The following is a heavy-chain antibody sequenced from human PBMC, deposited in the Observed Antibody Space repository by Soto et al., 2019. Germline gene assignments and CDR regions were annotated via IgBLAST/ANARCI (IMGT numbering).Heavy chain of an antibody. CDR2: VHYSGSA. D-gene: IGHD1-26*01. CDR1: GGSISTSSYF. Sequence: QLQLQESGPGLVKPSETLSLTCSVSGGSISTSSYFWGWIRQPPGKGLEWVGAVHYSGSANYRSSLQSRVTITVDTSQNQFSLRLRSVTAADTAVYYCARHRWRSGSYSGLLDFWGQGALVTVSS. V-gene: IGHV4-39*01. J-gene: IGHJ4*02. CDR3: ARHRWRSGSYSGLLDF.